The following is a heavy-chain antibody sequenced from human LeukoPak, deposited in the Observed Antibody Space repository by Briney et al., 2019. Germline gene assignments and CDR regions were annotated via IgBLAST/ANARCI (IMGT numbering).Heavy chain of an antibody. CDR2: ISWNSGNI. CDR3: AKDAYCDVLTGHIDY. Sequence: GGSLRLSCAASGFTFDDYAMHWVRQAPGKGLERVSGISWNSGNIGYADSVKGRFTISRDNAKNSLYLQMHSLRAEDTALYYCAKDAYCDVLTGHIDYWGQGTLVTVSS. J-gene: IGHJ4*02. D-gene: IGHD3-9*01. V-gene: IGHV3-9*01. CDR1: GFTFDDYA.